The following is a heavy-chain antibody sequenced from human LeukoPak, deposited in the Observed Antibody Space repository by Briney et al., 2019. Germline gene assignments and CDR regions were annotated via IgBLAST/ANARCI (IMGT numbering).Heavy chain of an antibody. V-gene: IGHV3-53*01. CDR1: GFAVNTNY. D-gene: IGHD5-18*01. CDR2: IYSGGSP. Sequence: PGGSLRLSCAASGFAVNTNYMSWVRQAPGKGLEWVSVIYSGGSPYYADFVKGRFTISRDNSKNTVYLQMNSVRAEDTAVYYCAATLDTAVLTYYYDHWGQGTLVTVSS. J-gene: IGHJ4*02. CDR3: AATLDTAVLTYYYDH.